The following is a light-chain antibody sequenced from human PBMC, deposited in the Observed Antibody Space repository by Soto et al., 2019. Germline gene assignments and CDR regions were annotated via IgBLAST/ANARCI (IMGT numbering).Light chain of an antibody. V-gene: IGKV1-39*01. J-gene: IGKJ5*01. CDR3: QQSYSILIT. Sequence: DIQMTQSPSSLSASVGDRVTITCRASQSINKYLNWYQQKPGKAPKVLIYAASNLQSGVPSRFSGSGSGTDFTLTISGLKNEDFATYYCQQSYSILITFGQGTRLEIK. CDR2: AAS. CDR1: QSINKY.